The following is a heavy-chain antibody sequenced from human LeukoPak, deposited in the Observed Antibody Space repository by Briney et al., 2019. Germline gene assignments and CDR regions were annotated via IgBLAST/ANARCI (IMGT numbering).Heavy chain of an antibody. CDR2: IYSGGGT. J-gene: IGHJ4*02. CDR1: GITVSTNY. Sequence: GGSLRLSCAASGITVSTNYMSWVRQAPGEGLEWVSVIYSGGGTSYADSVKGRFTISRDNTKNTLYLQMNSLRAEDTAVYYCARVRWYISSNRYYFDYWGQGTLVTVSS. V-gene: IGHV3-53*01. CDR3: ARVRWYISSNRYYFDY. D-gene: IGHD6-13*01.